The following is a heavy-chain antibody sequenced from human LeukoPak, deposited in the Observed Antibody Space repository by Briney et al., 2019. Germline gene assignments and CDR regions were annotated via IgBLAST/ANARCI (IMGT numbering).Heavy chain of an antibody. J-gene: IGHJ4*02. CDR1: GFTVSSNY. CDR3: ATNTPLGLGDY. CDR2: IYSGGST. V-gene: IGHV3-53*01. D-gene: IGHD3-16*01. Sequence: GGSLRLSCAASGFTVSSNYMSWVRQAPGKGLEWVSVIYSGGSTYYADSVKGRVTISRDNSKNTLYLQMNSLRAEDTAVYYCATNTPLGLGDYWGQGTLVTVSS.